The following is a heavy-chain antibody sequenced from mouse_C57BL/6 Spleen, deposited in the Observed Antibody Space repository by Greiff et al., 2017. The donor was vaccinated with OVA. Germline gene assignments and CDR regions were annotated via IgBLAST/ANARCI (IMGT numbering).Heavy chain of an antibody. CDR1: GYTFTDYY. Sequence: VKLQESGPELVKPGASVKISCKASGYTFTDYYINWVKQRPGQGLEWIGWIFPGSGSTYYNEKFKGKATLTVDKSSSTAYMLLSSLTSEDSAVYICATDYGSSYDYAMDYWGQGTSVTVSS. D-gene: IGHD1-1*01. V-gene: IGHV1-75*01. J-gene: IGHJ4*01. CDR2: IFPGSGST. CDR3: ATDYGSSYDYAMDY.